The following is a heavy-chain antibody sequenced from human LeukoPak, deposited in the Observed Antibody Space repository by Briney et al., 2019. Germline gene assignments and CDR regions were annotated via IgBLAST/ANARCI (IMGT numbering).Heavy chain of an antibody. Sequence: PSETLSLTCTVSGYSISTGYYCVWIRQPPGKGLEWIGSIYHNGNIYYNPSLKSRLTMSLDTSMNQFSLKLSSVTAADTAVYYCAGSGWYFDDYWGQGTLVTVSS. J-gene: IGHJ4*02. V-gene: IGHV4-38-2*02. CDR1: GYSISTGYY. CDR3: AGSGWYFDDY. CDR2: IYHNGNI. D-gene: IGHD6-13*01.